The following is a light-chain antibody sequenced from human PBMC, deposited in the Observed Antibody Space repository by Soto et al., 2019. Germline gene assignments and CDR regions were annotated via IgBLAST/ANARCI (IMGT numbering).Light chain of an antibody. V-gene: IGLV2-11*01. CDR2: DVS. CDR1: SSDVGLYNY. J-gene: IGLJ1*01. Sequence: QSVLTQSRSVSGSPGQSVTISCTGTSSDVGLYNYVSWYQQHPGKAPKLIIYDVSKRPSGVPDRFSGSKSGNTASLTISGLQAEDEGEYFCCSYGGSYTPYVFGTGTKLTVL. CDR3: CSYGGSYTPYV.